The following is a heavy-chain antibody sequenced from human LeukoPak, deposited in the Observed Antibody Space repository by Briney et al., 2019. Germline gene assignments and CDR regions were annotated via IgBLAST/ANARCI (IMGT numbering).Heavy chain of an antibody. Sequence: GGSLRLSCAVSGFTVSSNHMSWVRQAPGKGLEWVSVFYSGGGTHYADSVKGRFTISRDNSKNTLYLQMNSLRAEDTAVYYCARDSTGYWYFDLWGRGTLVSVSS. CDR1: GFTVSSNH. J-gene: IGHJ2*01. CDR2: FYSGGGT. D-gene: IGHD3-3*02. CDR3: ARDSTGYWYFDL. V-gene: IGHV3-53*01.